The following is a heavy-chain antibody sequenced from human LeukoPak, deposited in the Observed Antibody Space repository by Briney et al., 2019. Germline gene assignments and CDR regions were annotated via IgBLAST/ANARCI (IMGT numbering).Heavy chain of an antibody. CDR2: IYSGGST. D-gene: IGHD2-2*03. CDR3: ARAYGYCSSTSCYSYYFDY. V-gene: IGHV3-53*01. J-gene: IGHJ4*02. Sequence: GGSLRLSCAASGFTFSSYAMSWVRQAPGKGLEWVSVIYSGGSTYYADSVKGRFTISRDNSKNTLYLQMNSLRAEDAAVYYCARAYGYCSSTSCYSYYFDYWGQGTLVTVSS. CDR1: GFTFSSYA.